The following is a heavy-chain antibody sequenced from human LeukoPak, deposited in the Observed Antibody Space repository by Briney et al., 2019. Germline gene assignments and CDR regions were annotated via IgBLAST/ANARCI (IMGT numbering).Heavy chain of an antibody. CDR3: ARHVVAVAALAY. V-gene: IGHV4-59*08. Sequence: SETLSLTCTVSGGSLSNYYWTWVRQPPGKGLEWIGYISYSGSTNYNPSLMSRVTISADTSKNQFSLRLSSVTAADTAVYYCARHVVAVAALAYWGQGTLVTVSS. CDR1: GGSLSNYY. J-gene: IGHJ4*02. CDR2: ISYSGST. D-gene: IGHD6-19*01.